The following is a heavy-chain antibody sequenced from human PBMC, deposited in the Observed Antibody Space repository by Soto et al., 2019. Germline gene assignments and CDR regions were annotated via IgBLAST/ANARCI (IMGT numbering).Heavy chain of an antibody. V-gene: IGHV3-23*01. Sequence: PGGSLRLSCVASQFSFSTYFMYWVRQAPGQGLEWVSAVNPRGTFTYYSDSVKGRFTISRDNSKNTVYLEMNSLRGEDTAVYFCARSAVRLSYSGIDFWGQGATVTVSS. J-gene: IGHJ6*02. CDR2: VNPRGTFT. D-gene: IGHD6-6*01. CDR3: ARSAVRLSYSGIDF. CDR1: QFSFSTYF.